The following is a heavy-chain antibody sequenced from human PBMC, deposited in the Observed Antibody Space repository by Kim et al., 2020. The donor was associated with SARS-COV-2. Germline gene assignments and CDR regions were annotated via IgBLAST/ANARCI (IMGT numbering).Heavy chain of an antibody. J-gene: IGHJ4*02. Sequence: AQKFQGRVTMTRDTSTSTVYMELSSLRSEDTAVYYCARSSRRGNWNSWNYWGQGTLVTVSS. CDR3: ARSSRRGNWNSWNY. V-gene: IGHV1-46*01. D-gene: IGHD1-7*01.